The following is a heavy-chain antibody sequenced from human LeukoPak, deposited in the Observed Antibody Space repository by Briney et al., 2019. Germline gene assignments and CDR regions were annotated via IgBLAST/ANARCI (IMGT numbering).Heavy chain of an antibody. CDR1: GGSISSSNW. D-gene: IGHD4-17*01. Sequence: SETLSLTCAVSGGSISSSNWWSWVRQPPGKGLEWIGEIYHSGSTYYNPSLKSRVTISVDRSKNQFSLKLSSVTAADTAVYYCARASVDYGDYDYWGQGTLVTVSS. V-gene: IGHV4-4*02. CDR2: IYHSGST. J-gene: IGHJ4*02. CDR3: ARASVDYGDYDY.